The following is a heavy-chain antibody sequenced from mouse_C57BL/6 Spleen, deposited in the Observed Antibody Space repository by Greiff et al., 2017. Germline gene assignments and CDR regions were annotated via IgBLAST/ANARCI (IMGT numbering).Heavy chain of an antibody. J-gene: IGHJ3*01. CDR3: ASPLQGGFAY. CDR1: GYTFTSYW. V-gene: IGHV1-72*01. Sequence: VQLQQPGAELVKPGASVKLSCKASGYTFTSYWMHWVKQRPGRGLEWMGRIDPNSGGTKYNEKFKSKATLTVDKPSSPAYMQLSRLTSEDSAIYYCASPLQGGFAYWGQGTLVTVSA. D-gene: IGHD2-1*01. CDR2: IDPNSGGT.